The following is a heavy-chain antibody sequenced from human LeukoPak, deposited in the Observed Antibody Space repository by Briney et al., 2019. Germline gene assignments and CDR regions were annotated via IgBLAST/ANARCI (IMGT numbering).Heavy chain of an antibody. CDR1: GGSISSYY. CDR3: ARVNRWSYSFDY. D-gene: IGHD1-26*01. CDR2: IYYSGST. Sequence: PSETLSLTCTVSGGSISSYYWSWIRQPPGKGLEWIGYIYYSGSTNYNPSLKSRVTISVDTSKNQFSLKLSSVTAADTAVYYCARVNRWSYSFDYWGQGTLVTVSS. J-gene: IGHJ4*02. V-gene: IGHV4-59*01.